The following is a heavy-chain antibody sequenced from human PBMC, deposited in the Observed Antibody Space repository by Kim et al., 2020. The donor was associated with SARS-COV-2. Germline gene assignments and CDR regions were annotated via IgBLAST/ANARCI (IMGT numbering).Heavy chain of an antibody. CDR1: GGSFSGYY. J-gene: IGHJ4*02. D-gene: IGHD2-15*01. V-gene: IGHV4-34*01. Sequence: SETLSLTCAVYGGSFSGYYWSWIRQPPGKGLEWIGEINHSGSTNYNPSLKSRVTISVDTSKNQFSLKLSSVTAADTAVYYCARGKSGGSGKRKEPRPRNFDYWGQGTLVTVSS. CDR2: INHSGST. CDR3: ARGKSGGSGKRKEPRPRNFDY.